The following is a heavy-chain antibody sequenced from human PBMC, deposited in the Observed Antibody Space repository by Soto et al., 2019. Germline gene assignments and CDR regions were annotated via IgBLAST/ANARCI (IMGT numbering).Heavy chain of an antibody. Sequence: EVQLVESGGGLVQPGGSLKLSCAASGFTFSTHSMNWVRQAPGRGLEWVSYIHSSSSWEVYADSVRGRFTVSRDNAKNSLYLQMSRLRAEDTAVYYCVFDFVLVPTVWGKRTTVTVSS. CDR3: VFDFVLVPTV. CDR1: GFTFSTHS. CDR2: IHSSSSWE. D-gene: IGHD2-8*02. J-gene: IGHJ6*04. V-gene: IGHV3-48*01.